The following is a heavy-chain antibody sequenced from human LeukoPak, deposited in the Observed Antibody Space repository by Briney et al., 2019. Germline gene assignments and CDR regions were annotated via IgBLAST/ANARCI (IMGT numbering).Heavy chain of an antibody. CDR3: AMYLQYYVAIDV. D-gene: IGHD3-10*02. V-gene: IGHV3-23*05. J-gene: IGHJ6*02. CDR1: GSTFCSSA. CDR2: IGSDNKP. Sequence: GGSLRPSCEASGSTFCSSAMTWLRQAPGKGLEWVSSIGSDNKPHYSESVKGRFAISRDNSKNTLFLQLHNLRVEDTALYYCAMYLQYYVAIDVWGQGTTVIVSS.